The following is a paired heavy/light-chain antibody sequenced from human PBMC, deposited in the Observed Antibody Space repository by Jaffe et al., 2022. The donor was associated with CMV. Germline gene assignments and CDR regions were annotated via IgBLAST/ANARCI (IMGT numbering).Heavy chain of an antibody. J-gene: IGHJ1*01. CDR3: VRRFGSWPDYFDH. D-gene: IGHD6-13*01. CDR1: GDSISGSSSSFY. CDR2: IYHSGST. Sequence: QLQLQESGPGLVKPSETLSLTCTVSGDSISGSSSSFYWGWVRQAPGKGLEWIGNIYHSGSTDYNPSLKSRVTISVDTSKNQFSLRLTSVTAADTAVYYCVRRFGSWPDYFDHWGQGTLVIVSS. V-gene: IGHV4-39*01.
Light chain of an antibody. CDR2: AAS. J-gene: IGKJ4*01. V-gene: IGKV1-39*01. CDR3: QQSYSNPLT. Sequence: DIEMTQSPSSLSASVGDRVTITCRASQSISTYLNWYQQKPGKAPKLLIYAASSLQSGVPSRFSGSGSGTLFTLTISSLQPEDFATYFCQQSYSNPLTFGGGTKMEIK. CDR1: QSISTY.